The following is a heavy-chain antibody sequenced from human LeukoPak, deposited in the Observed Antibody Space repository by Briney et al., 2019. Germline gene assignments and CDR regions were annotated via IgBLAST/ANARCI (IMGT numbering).Heavy chain of an antibody. CDR1: GFTFSSYA. J-gene: IGHJ3*02. CDR3: ARDGGPDTNGVGHVDAFDI. CDR2: ISYDGSNK. D-gene: IGHD2-8*01. Sequence: QSGGSLRLSCAASGFTFSSYAMHWVRQAPGKGLEWVAVISYDGSNKYYADSVKGRFTISRDNSKNTLYLQMNSLRAEDTAVYYCARDGGPDTNGVGHVDAFDIWGQGTMVTVSS. V-gene: IGHV3-30-3*01.